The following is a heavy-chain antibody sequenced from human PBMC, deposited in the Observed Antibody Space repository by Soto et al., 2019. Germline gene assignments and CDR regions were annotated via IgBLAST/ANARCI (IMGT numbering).Heavy chain of an antibody. CDR2: IYTNEDT. D-gene: IGHD3-16*01. CDR1: GGSISNYY. CDR3: ARDRIVFDGHDYRGGSSDF. J-gene: IGHJ4*02. V-gene: IGHV4-4*07. Sequence: SETLSLTCTVSGGSISNYYWSWIRQPAGKGLEWIGRIYTNEDTKYNPSLKSRVGLSIDTSKNQFSLKLTSVTAADTAVYYCARDRIVFDGHDYRGGSSDFWGQGTLVTVYS.